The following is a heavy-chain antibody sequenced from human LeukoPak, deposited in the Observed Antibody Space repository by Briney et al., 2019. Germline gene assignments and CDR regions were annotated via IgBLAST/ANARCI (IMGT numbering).Heavy chain of an antibody. CDR3: ARGYYYDSSGYYGGFDY. CDR1: GGSISSYY. V-gene: IGHV4-59*01. D-gene: IGHD3-22*01. CDR2: IYYSGST. Sequence: SETLSLTCTVSGGSISSYYWSWIRQTPGKGLEWIGYIYYSGSTNYNPSLKSRVTISVDTSKNQFSLKLSSVTAADTAVYYCARGYYYDSSGYYGGFDYWGQGTLVTVSS. J-gene: IGHJ4*02.